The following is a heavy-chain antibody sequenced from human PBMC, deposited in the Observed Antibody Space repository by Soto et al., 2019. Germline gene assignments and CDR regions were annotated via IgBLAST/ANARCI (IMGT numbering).Heavy chain of an antibody. D-gene: IGHD4-17*01. V-gene: IGHV3-48*01. CDR3: VNGDYY. CDR2: INRHFNT. J-gene: IGHJ4*02. CDR1: GFTFSNHV. Sequence: EEQLVESGGGLVQPGGSLRLSCAASGFTFSNHVMNWVRQAPGRGLEWVSSINRHFNTYYADSVKGRFTISRDNAKDSLYLQMNSLRADDTAVYYCVNGDYYVDQGTLVTVSS.